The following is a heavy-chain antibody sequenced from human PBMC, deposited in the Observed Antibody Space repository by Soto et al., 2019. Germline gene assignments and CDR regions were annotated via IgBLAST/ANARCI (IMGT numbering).Heavy chain of an antibody. D-gene: IGHD3-22*01. Sequence: GSLRLSCAASGFTFSSYATSWVRQAPGKGLEWVSAISGSGGSKYYADSVKGRFTISRDNSKNMLYLQMNSLRAEDTAVYYCARDLHDSSGYYFNLYYYGMDVWGQGTTVTVSS. V-gene: IGHV3-23*01. CDR2: ISGSGGSK. J-gene: IGHJ6*02. CDR3: ARDLHDSSGYYFNLYYYGMDV. CDR1: GFTFSSYA.